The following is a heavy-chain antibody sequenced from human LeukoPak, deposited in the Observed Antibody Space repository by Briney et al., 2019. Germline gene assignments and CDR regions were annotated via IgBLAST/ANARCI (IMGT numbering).Heavy chain of an antibody. J-gene: IGHJ5*02. CDR1: GGSLSSGGYS. V-gene: IGHV4-30-2*01. D-gene: IGHD4-11*01. Sequence: SETLSLTCAVSGGSLSSGGYSWSWIRQPPGKGLEWIGYIYHSGSTYYNPSLKSRVTISVDRSKNQFSLKLSSVTAADTAVYYCAREVGYSNYHWFDPWGQGTLVTVSS. CDR2: IYHSGST. CDR3: AREVGYSNYHWFDP.